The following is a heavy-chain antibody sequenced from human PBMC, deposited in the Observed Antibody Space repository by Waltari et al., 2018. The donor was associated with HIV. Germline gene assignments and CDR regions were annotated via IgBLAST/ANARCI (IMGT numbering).Heavy chain of an antibody. J-gene: IGHJ2*01. CDR1: GGSISNSNYF. CDR2: IYYTGGT. CDR3: SRHALRVGARYCYFDL. Sequence: QLQLLESGPGLVKPSETLSLTCTVSGGSISNSNYFWDWIRQPPGKGLEWIGRIYYTGGTYYNPSLKGRVTISVDTSKNQFSLRLSSVTAADTAVYYCSRHALRVGARYCYFDLWGRGTLVSVSS. V-gene: IGHV4-39*01. D-gene: IGHD1-26*01.